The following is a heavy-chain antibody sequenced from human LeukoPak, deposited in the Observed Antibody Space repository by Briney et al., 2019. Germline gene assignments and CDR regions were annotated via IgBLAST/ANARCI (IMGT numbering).Heavy chain of an antibody. V-gene: IGHV3-33*01. CDR2: IWYDGTDK. J-gene: IGHJ6*02. Sequence: PGRSLRLSCAASGFTFSNYGMHWVRQAPGKGLEWVAVIWYDGTDKDYADSVKGRFTISRDNSKSTLYLQMNNLRAEDTAVYYCGTAAPAGASYAMDVWGQGTTVTVSS. CDR1: GFTFSNYG. CDR3: GTAAPAGASYAMDV. D-gene: IGHD6-13*01.